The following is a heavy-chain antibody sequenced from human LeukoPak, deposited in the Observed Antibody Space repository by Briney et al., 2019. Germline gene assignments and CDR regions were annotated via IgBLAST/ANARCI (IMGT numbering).Heavy chain of an antibody. J-gene: IGHJ4*02. V-gene: IGHV3-7*01. D-gene: IGHD2/OR15-2a*01. CDR3: ASTNRLDY. CDR1: GFTFSHYW. Sequence: GGSLRLSCAASGFTFSHYWMTWVRQAPGKGLEWVAQINQDGSEEYYMDSVKARFTISRDNAKNSVFLQMNSLRAEDTAVYYCASTNRLDYWGQGTLVTVSS. CDR2: INQDGSEE.